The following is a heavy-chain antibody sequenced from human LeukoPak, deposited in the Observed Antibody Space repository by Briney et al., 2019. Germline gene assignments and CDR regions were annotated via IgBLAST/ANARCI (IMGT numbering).Heavy chain of an antibody. D-gene: IGHD6-13*01. J-gene: IGHJ6*03. Sequence: SVKVSCKASGGTFSSYAISWVRQAPGQGLELMGGIIPIFGTANYAQKFQGRVTISADKSTGTAYMELSSLRSEDTAVSYCASDIAAAGALMWYYYYMDVWGKGNTVTVSS. CDR1: GGTFSSYA. V-gene: IGHV1-69*06. CDR2: IIPIFGTA. CDR3: ASDIAAAGALMWYYYYMDV.